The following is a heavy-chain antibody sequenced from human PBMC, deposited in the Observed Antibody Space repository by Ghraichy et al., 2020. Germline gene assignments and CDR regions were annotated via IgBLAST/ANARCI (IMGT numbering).Heavy chain of an antibody. J-gene: IGHJ4*02. Sequence: GGSLRLSCAASGFTFSDYYMSWIRQAPGKGLEWVSYISSSGSTIYYADSVKGRFTISRDYAKNSLYLQMNSLRAKDTAVYYCARGQYCSGGGCWGFDYWGQGTLVTVSS. CDR3: ARGQYCSGGGCWGFDY. CDR1: GFTFSDYY. CDR2: ISSSGSTI. D-gene: IGHD2-15*01. V-gene: IGHV3-11*01.